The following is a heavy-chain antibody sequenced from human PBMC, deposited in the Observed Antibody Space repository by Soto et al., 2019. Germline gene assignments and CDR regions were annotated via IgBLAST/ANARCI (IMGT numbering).Heavy chain of an antibody. CDR1: GFTVSSNY. Sequence: GGYMRLSCAASGFTVSSNYMSWVRQAPGKGLEWVSVIYSGGSTYYADSVKGRFTISRDNSKNTLYLQMNSLRAEDTAGYYCARAGVHLRADGVDVMDVCGQGSTVTVS. J-gene: IGHJ6*02. CDR2: IYSGGST. CDR3: ARAGVHLRADGVDVMDV. V-gene: IGHV3-53*01. D-gene: IGHD3-10*01.